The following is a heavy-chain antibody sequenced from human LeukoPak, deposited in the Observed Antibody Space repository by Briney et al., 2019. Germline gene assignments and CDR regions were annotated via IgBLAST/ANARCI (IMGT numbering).Heavy chain of an antibody. CDR1: GFSFSSYW. V-gene: IGHV3-7*03. CDR3: ASGGYSFFY. J-gene: IGHJ4*02. Sequence: GGSLRLSCAASGFSFSSYWMNWVRQAPGKGLEWVANIKQDGSEKYYVDSVKGRFTISRDNAKNSLYLRMNSLRAEDTAVYYCASGGYSFFYWGQGTLSPSPQ. CDR2: IKQDGSEK. D-gene: IGHD5-18*01.